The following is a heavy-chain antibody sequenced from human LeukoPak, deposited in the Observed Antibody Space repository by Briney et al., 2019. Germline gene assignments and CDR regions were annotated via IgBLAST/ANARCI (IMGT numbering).Heavy chain of an antibody. V-gene: IGHV4-39*01. CDR1: GGSISSSSYY. CDR3: ARHGATVVTLVDY. CDR2: IYYSGST. J-gene: IGHJ4*02. Sequence: SETLSLTCTVSGGSISSSSYYWGWIRQPPGKGLEWIGSIYYSGSTYYNPSLKSRVTISVDTSKNQFSLKLSSVTAADTAVYYCARHGATVVTLVDYWGQGTLVTVSS. D-gene: IGHD4-23*01.